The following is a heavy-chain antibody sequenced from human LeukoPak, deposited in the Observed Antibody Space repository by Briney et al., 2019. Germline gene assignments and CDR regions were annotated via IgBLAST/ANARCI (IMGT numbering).Heavy chain of an antibody. J-gene: IGHJ6*02. CDR3: ARRDCRSTSCYNANYGLDV. CDR1: GFTVSSNY. V-gene: IGHV3-53*01. Sequence: GGSLRLSCAASGFTVSSNYMSWVRQAPGKGLEWVSVIYTGGSTYYADSVKGRFTISRDNSKNTVYLQMNSLRAEDTAVYYCARRDCRSTSCYNANYGLDVWGQGTTVTVSS. CDR2: IYTGGST. D-gene: IGHD2-2*02.